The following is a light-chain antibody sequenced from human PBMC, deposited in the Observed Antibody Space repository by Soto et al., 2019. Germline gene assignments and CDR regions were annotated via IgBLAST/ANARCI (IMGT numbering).Light chain of an antibody. V-gene: IGKV1-5*01. Sequence: IKMSQSPSTLSASEGDRVAITCRASQSISSWLAWYQQKPGKAPKVLVYDGSRLESGVPSRFSGSGSGTEFTLTISSLQPDDFATYYCQQYNSYSRTFGQGTKVDI. CDR2: DGS. CDR3: QQYNSYSRT. CDR1: QSISSW. J-gene: IGKJ1*01.